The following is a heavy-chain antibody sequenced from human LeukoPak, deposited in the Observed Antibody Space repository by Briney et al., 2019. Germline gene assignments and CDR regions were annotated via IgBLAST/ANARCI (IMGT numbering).Heavy chain of an antibody. CDR3: ARAAGGRATARGGMDV. Sequence: KPSETLSLTCTVSGGSISSGGYYWSWIRQHPGKGLEWIGYIYYSGSTYYNPSLKSRVTISVDTSKNQFSLKLSSVTAADTAVYYCARAAGGRATARGGMDVWGQGTTVTVSS. J-gene: IGHJ6*02. CDR2: IYYSGST. D-gene: IGHD4-23*01. CDR1: GGSISSGGYY. V-gene: IGHV4-31*03.